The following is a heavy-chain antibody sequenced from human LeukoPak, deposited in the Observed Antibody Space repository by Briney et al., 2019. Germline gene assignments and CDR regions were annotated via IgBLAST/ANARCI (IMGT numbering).Heavy chain of an antibody. V-gene: IGHV4-59*08. D-gene: IGHD6-13*01. CDR2: IYYSGST. CDR1: GGSISSYY. J-gene: IGHJ6*02. CDR3: ARHLLGGSSWRPYYYYYGMGV. Sequence: SETLSLTCTVSGGSISSYYWSWIRQPPGKGLEWIGYIYYSGSTNYNPSLKSRVTISVDTSKNQFSLKLSSVTAADTAVYYCARHLLGGSSWRPYYYYYGMGVWGQGTTVTVSS.